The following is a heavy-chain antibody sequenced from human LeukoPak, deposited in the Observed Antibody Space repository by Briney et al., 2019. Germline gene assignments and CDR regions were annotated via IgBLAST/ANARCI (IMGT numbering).Heavy chain of an antibody. V-gene: IGHV3-21*01. CDR3: ARDLAIGTAGSPA. J-gene: IGHJ5*02. CDR1: GSTFSSYS. Sequence: GGSLRLSCAASGSTFSSYSMNWVRQAPGKGLEWVSSITSSSSYIYYADSVKGRFTISRDNAKNSLYLQMNSLRAEDTAVYYCARDLAIGTAGSPAWGQGTLVTVSS. CDR2: ITSSSSYI. D-gene: IGHD6-13*01.